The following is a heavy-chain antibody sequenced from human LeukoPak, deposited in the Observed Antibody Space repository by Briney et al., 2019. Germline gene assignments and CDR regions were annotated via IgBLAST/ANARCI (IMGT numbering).Heavy chain of an antibody. CDR3: ARAGDYDFLAFDV. V-gene: IGHV4-59*01. J-gene: IGHJ3*01. Sequence: PSETLSLTCTVSGGSISGYYWSWIRQPPGKGLEWIGNVYFSGSTLYNPSLKSRVTMSVGMSRNQFSLKLTSGTAADTAVYYCARAGDYDFLAFDVWGQGTIVTVSS. CDR1: GGSISGYY. D-gene: IGHD3-3*01. CDR2: VYFSGST.